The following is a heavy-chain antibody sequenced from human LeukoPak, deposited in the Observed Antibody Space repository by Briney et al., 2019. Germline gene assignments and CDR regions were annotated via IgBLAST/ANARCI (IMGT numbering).Heavy chain of an antibody. CDR3: ATPRYSIGSSPHY. CDR1: GFTFSSYG. Sequence: GGSLILSCAASGFTFSSYGMHWVRPAPGKGLGWVAFIRYDGSNKYYADSVKGRFTISRDNSKNTLYLQMNSLRAEDTAVYYCATPRYSIGSSPHYWGQGTLVTVSS. CDR2: IRYDGSNK. D-gene: IGHD1-26*01. J-gene: IGHJ4*02. V-gene: IGHV3-30*02.